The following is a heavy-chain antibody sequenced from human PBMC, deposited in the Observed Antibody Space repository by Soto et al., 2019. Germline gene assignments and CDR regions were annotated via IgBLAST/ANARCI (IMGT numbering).Heavy chain of an antibody. CDR2: ISAYNGNT. CDR1: GDTFTSYD. D-gene: IGHD3-10*01. Sequence: APVEVSCEASGDTFTSYDINWVRQATGQGLEWMGWISAYNGNTNYAQKLQGRVTMTTDTSTSTAYMELRSLRSDDTAVYYCARVPLVGSGFGELGFYSYGMDVWGQGTTVTVSS. CDR3: ARVPLVGSGFGELGFYSYGMDV. J-gene: IGHJ6*02. V-gene: IGHV1-18*01.